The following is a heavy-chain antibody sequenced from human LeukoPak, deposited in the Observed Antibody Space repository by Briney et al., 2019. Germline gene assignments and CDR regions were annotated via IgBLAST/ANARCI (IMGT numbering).Heavy chain of an antibody. CDR2: VYYTGST. CDR1: GGSVSSGSYY. CDR3: ARPMIRGVKWFDP. V-gene: IGHV4-61*01. J-gene: IGHJ5*02. D-gene: IGHD3-10*01. Sequence: PSETLSLTCTVSGGSVSSGSYYWSWIRQPPGKGLEWIGFVYYTGSTNYNPSLKSRLTISVDTSNNQFSLKLSSVTAADTAVYYCARPMIRGVKWFDPWGQGTLVTVSS.